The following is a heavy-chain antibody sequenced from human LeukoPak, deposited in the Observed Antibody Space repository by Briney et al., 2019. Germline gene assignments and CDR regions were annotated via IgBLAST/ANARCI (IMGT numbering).Heavy chain of an antibody. Sequence: KPSGTLSLTCAVYGGSFSGYYWSWIRQPPGKGLEWIGEINHSGSTNYNPSLKSRVTISVDTSKNQFSLKLSSVTAADTAVYYCARGLGSWKYWGQGTLVTVSS. CDR2: INHSGST. D-gene: IGHD6-13*01. J-gene: IGHJ4*02. CDR3: ARGLGSWKY. V-gene: IGHV4-34*01. CDR1: GGSFSGYY.